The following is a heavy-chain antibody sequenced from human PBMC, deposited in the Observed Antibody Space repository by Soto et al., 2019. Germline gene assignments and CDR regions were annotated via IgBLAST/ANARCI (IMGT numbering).Heavy chain of an antibody. J-gene: IGHJ4*02. Sequence: EVQLVESGGGLVQPGGSLKLSCAASGFTFSGSTIHWGRQASGKGLEWVGRSRSKANSYATEYAASVKGRFTISRDDSKNTADLQRNSLKTEDTAVYYCTRPGDVDTAILDYWGQGTLVTVSS. CDR2: SRSKANSYAT. CDR3: TRPGDVDTAILDY. CDR1: GFTFSGST. V-gene: IGHV3-73*02. D-gene: IGHD5-18*01.